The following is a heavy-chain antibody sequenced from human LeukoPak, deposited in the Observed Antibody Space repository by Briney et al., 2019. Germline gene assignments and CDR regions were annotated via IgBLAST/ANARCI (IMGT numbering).Heavy chain of an antibody. CDR2: IYISGST. V-gene: IGHV4-4*07. CDR3: ARLDFSIYLNDY. J-gene: IGHJ4*02. D-gene: IGHD4-11*01. Sequence: SETLSLTCTVSGDSISDYFWSWIRQPAGKGLEWIGHIYISGSTNYNPSLKSRVTISVDKSKNQFSLKLSSMTAADTAVYYCARLDFSIYLNDYWGQGTLVAVSS. CDR1: GDSISDYF.